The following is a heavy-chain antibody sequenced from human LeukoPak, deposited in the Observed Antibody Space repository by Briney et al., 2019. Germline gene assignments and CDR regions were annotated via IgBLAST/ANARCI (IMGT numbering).Heavy chain of an antibody. CDR2: ISYDGSNK. CDR3: ARGHDYSNALPDY. CDR1: GFTFSSYG. D-gene: IGHD4-11*01. V-gene: IGHV3-30*03. J-gene: IGHJ4*02. Sequence: GGSLRLSCAASGFTFSSYGMHWVRQAPGKGLEWVAVISYDGSNKYYADSVKGRFTISRDNSKNTLYLQMNGLRAEDTAVYYCARGHDYSNALPDYWGQGTLVTVSS.